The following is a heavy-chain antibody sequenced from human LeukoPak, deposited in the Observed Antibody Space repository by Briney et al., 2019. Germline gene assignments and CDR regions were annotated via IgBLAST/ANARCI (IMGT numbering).Heavy chain of an antibody. CDR2: INHSGST. Sequence: SETLSLTCAVYGGSFSGYYWSWIRQPPGKGLEWIGEINHSGSTNYNPSLKSRVTISAGTSKNQFSLKLNSVTAADTAVYFCARSQGDMTATKRSIDYWGQGTLVTVSS. V-gene: IGHV4-34*01. D-gene: IGHD2-21*02. J-gene: IGHJ4*02. CDR3: ARSQGDMTATKRSIDY. CDR1: GGSFSGYY.